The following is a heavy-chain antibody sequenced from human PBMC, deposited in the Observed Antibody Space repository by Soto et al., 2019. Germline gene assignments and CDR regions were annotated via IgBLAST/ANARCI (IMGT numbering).Heavy chain of an antibody. D-gene: IGHD1-1*01. V-gene: IGHV4-59*08. Sequence: QVQLQESGPGLVKPSETLSLTCTVSGGSISSYYWSWIRQPPGKGLEWIGYIYYSGSTNYNPSLKSRVTISVDTSKNQFSLKLSSVTAADTAVYYCARRQRERRRNYYGMDVWGQGTTVTVSS. CDR1: GGSISSYY. CDR3: ARRQRERRRNYYGMDV. J-gene: IGHJ6*02. CDR2: IYYSGST.